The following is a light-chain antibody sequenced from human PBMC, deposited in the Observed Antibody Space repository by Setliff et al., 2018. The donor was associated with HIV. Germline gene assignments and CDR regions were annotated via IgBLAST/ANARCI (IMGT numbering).Light chain of an antibody. Sequence: QSVLTQPASVSGSPGQSITISCTGTSSDVGGHNSVSWYQHYPGKAPKVMIYGVNNRPSGVSNRFSGSKSGSTASLTISGLQAEDEADYFCTSYTRDNTITRVFGTGTKVTVL. CDR1: SSDVGGHNS. V-gene: IGLV2-14*01. J-gene: IGLJ1*01. CDR2: GVN. CDR3: TSYTRDNTITRV.